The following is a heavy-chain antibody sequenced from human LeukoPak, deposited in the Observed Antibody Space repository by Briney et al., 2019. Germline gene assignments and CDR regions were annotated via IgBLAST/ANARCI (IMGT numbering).Heavy chain of an antibody. CDR1: GFTFSSYA. CDR3: ATSSGRYNDAFDI. D-gene: IGHD6-19*01. CDR2: VYYIGST. J-gene: IGHJ3*02. Sequence: GSLRLSCAASGFTFSSYAMSWIRQTPGKGLEWIGYVYYIGSTNYNPSLKSRVTISVDTSKSQFSLRVNSVTAADTAVYYCATSSGRYNDAFDIWGQGTWVTVSS. V-gene: IGHV4-59*01.